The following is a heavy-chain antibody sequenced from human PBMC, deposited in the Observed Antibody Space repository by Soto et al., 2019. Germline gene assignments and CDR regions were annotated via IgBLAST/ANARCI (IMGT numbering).Heavy chain of an antibody. Sequence: GSGPTLVNPTQTLTLTCTFSGFSPSTSGMCVSWIRQPPGKALEWLALIDWDDDKYYSTSLKTRLTISKDTSKNQVVLTMTNMDPVDTATYYCARIPGIAAAGVYYYYGMDVWGQGTTVTVSS. J-gene: IGHJ6*02. CDR1: GFSPSTSGMC. D-gene: IGHD6-13*01. CDR2: IDWDDDK. CDR3: ARIPGIAAAGVYYYYGMDV. V-gene: IGHV2-70*01.